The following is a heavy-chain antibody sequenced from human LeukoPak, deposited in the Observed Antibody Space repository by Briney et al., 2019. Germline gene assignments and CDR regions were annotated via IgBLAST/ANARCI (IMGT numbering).Heavy chain of an antibody. J-gene: IGHJ4*02. CDR1: GGSISSGGYY. V-gene: IGHV4-31*03. Sequence: SETLSLTCTVSGGSISSGGYYWSWIRQHPGKGLECIGYIYYSGSTYYNPSLKSRVTISVDTSKNQFSLKLSSVTAADTAVYYCARAGPPYCSGGSCPLDYWGQRTLVTVSS. D-gene: IGHD2-15*01. CDR3: ARAGPPYCSGGSCPLDY. CDR2: IYYSGST.